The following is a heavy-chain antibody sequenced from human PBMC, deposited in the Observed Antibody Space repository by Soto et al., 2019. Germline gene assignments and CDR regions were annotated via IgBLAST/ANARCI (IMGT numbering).Heavy chain of an antibody. CDR2: IYSGGST. CDR3: ATCRLSVFGLVHDY. V-gene: IGHV3-66*01. CDR1: GFTVNNNY. J-gene: IGHJ4*02. D-gene: IGHD3-3*01. Sequence: GGSLRLSCAASGFTVNNNYLSWVRQAPGKGLEWVSVIYSGGSTYYADSVKGRFTISRDNSRNTLYLLMNSLRVDDTAVYYCATCRLSVFGLVHDYWGQGTLVTVSS.